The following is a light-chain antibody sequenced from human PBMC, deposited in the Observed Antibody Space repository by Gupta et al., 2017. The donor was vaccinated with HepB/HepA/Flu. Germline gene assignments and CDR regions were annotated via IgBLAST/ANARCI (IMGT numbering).Light chain of an antibody. CDR3: QQECSSPIT. Sequence: EIVLTQSPGTLSLSPGERATLSCRASQSVSSSYLAWYQQKPGQAPRLLIYGVSIRATGIPDRFTGCGSGTDFTLTISSLVPEDFAVYYCQQECSSPITFGGGTKVDIK. V-gene: IGKV3-20*01. CDR2: GVS. CDR1: QSVSSSY. J-gene: IGKJ4*01.